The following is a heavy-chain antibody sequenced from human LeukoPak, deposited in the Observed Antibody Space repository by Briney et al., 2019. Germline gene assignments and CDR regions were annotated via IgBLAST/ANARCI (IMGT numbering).Heavy chain of an antibody. V-gene: IGHV1-69*05. J-gene: IGHJ5*01. CDR1: GGTFSSYA. CDR3: ARKHTGYATPTES. CDR2: IIPICGTA. Sequence: SVKVSCKASGGTFSSYAISWVRQATGQGLEWMGGIIPICGTANYAQKFQGRVTITTDESTSTAYMELSSLRSEDTAVYYCARKHTGYATPTESSGQKTLLTASS. D-gene: IGHD5-12*01.